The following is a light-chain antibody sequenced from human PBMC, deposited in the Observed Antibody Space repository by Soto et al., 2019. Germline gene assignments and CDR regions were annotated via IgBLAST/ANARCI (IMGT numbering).Light chain of an antibody. CDR2: EVN. Sequence: QSVLTQPPSASGSPGQSVAISCTGTSSDVGGYNYVSWYQQHPGKAPKLMIYEVNKRPSGVPDRFSGSKSGNTASLTVSGLQAEDEADYYCCSYTSSTTPLFGGGTRSPS. CDR1: SSDVGGYNY. CDR3: CSYTSSTTPL. V-gene: IGLV2-8*01. J-gene: IGLJ2*01.